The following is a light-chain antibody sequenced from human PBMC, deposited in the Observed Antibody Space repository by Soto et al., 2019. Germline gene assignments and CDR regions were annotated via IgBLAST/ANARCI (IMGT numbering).Light chain of an antibody. CDR1: QSISIH. J-gene: IGKJ1*01. V-gene: IGKV3-15*01. Sequence: EIVMTQSPATLSVSPGERATLSCRASQSISIHLAWYQQKPGQAPRLLIYGASTRDTGTPARFSGSGSGTDFTLTISSLQSEDFAVYYCQQYNNWPSWTFGQGTKVEIK. CDR3: QQYNNWPSWT. CDR2: GAS.